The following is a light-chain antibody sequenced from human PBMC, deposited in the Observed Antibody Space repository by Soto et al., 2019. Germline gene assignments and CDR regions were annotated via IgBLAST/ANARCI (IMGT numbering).Light chain of an antibody. CDR3: QHSHSHSKA. J-gene: IGKJ1*01. CDR2: DAS. V-gene: IGKV1-5*01. Sequence: GDKDTNTGVSSQSIGTWLAWYQQKPGKAPKLLIYDASSLESGVPSRFSGSGSGTECTPTLISLQPDTLAPNTSQHSHSHSKACGQGTKVDIK. CDR1: QSIGTW.